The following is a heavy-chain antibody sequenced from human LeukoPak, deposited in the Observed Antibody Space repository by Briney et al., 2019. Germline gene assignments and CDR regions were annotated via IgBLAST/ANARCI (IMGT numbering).Heavy chain of an antibody. V-gene: IGHV3-21*01. D-gene: IGHD1-7*01. Sequence: GGSLRLSCAASGFTFSSYSMNWVRQAPGKGLEWVSSIRSSSSYIYYADSVKGRFTISRDNAENSLYLQMNSLKDEDTAVYYCAGGITGTRLFDCWGQGTLVTVSS. CDR2: IRSSSSYI. CDR3: AGGITGTRLFDC. J-gene: IGHJ4*02. CDR1: GFTFSSYS.